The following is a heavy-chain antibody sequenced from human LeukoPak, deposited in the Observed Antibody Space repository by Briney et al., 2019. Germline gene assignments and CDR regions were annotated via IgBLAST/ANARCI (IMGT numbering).Heavy chain of an antibody. CDR1: GFTFGSYG. CDR2: IWYDGSNK. Sequence: QPGGSLRLSCAASGFTFGSYGVHWVRQAPGKGLEWVAVIWYDGSNKYYADSVKGRFTISRDNSKNTLYLQMNSLRAEDTAVYYCARDYDYGDYPLGGMDVWGKGTTVTVSS. V-gene: IGHV3-33*01. J-gene: IGHJ6*04. D-gene: IGHD4-17*01. CDR3: ARDYDYGDYPLGGMDV.